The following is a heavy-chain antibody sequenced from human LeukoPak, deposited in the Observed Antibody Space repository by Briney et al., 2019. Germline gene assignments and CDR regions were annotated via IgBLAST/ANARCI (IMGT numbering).Heavy chain of an antibody. CDR2: IKYDGSEK. Sequence: GGSLRLSCAASGFTFSSKWMSWVRQAPGKGLEWVANIKYDGSEKYYVDSVKGRFTISRDNAKNSLYLQMKSLRAEDTAVYYCARDGSREWPIGYWGQGTLVTVSS. V-gene: IGHV3-7*01. J-gene: IGHJ4*02. CDR3: ARDGSREWPIGY. D-gene: IGHD3-10*01. CDR1: GFTFSSKW.